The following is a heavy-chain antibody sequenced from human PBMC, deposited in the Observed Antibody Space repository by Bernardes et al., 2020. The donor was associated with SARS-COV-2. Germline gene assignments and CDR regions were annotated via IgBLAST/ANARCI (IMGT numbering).Heavy chain of an antibody. CDR2: INPKSGGT. CDR1: GYTLTGYY. Sequence: ASVKVSCKASGYTLTGYYMHWVRQAPGQGLEWMGWINPKSGGTNYAQRFQGRVTMTLDTSITTAYMELGTLTADDTAVYYCARDDPSTGWYDIDSWGQGTLVTVSS. J-gene: IGHJ4*02. CDR3: ARDDPSTGWYDIDS. V-gene: IGHV1-2*02. D-gene: IGHD6-19*01.